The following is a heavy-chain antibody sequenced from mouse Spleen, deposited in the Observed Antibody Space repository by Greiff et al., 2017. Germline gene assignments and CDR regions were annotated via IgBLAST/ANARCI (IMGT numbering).Heavy chain of an antibody. Sequence: QVQLKQSGAELVRPGASVKLSCKASGYTFTDYYINWVKQRPGQGLEWIARIYPGSGNTYYNEKFKGKATLTAEKSSSTAYMQLSSLTSEDSAVYFCAREDDYWFAYWGQGTLVTVSA. D-gene: IGHD2-4*01. CDR1: GYTFTDYY. V-gene: IGHV1-76*01. J-gene: IGHJ3*01. CDR2: IYPGSGNT. CDR3: AREDDYWFAY.